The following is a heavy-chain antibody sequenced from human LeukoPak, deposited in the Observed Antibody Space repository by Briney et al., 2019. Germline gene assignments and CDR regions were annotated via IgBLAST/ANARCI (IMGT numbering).Heavy chain of an antibody. CDR1: GGTFSSYA. V-gene: IGHV1-69*13. D-gene: IGHD3-22*01. CDR3: ARAGQWLAARYYFDY. Sequence: GASVKVSCKASGGTFSSYAISWVRQAPGQGLEWMGGIIPIFGTANYAQKFQGRVTITADESTSTAYMELSSLRSEDTAVYYCARAGQWLAARYYFDYWGQETLVTVSS. CDR2: IIPIFGTA. J-gene: IGHJ4*02.